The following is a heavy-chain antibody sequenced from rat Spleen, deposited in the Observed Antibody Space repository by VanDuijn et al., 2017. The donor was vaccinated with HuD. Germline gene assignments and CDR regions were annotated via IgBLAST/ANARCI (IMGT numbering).Heavy chain of an antibody. CDR3: ARRHYGYTDYFDY. J-gene: IGHJ2*01. V-gene: IGHV5S23*01. D-gene: IGHD1-9*01. Sequence: EVQLAESGGGLVQPGRALKLSCAASGFTFRNYYMAWVRQAPTKGLEWVASITNGGGTTYYRDSVKGRFTISRDNAKSTLSLQMDSLGSEDTATYYCARRHYGYTDYFDYWGQGVMVTVSS. CDR1: GFTFRNYY. CDR2: ITNGGGTT.